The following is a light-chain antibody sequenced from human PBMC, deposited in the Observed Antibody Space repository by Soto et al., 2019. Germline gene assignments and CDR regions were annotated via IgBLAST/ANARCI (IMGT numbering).Light chain of an antibody. CDR1: SSNIGSNY. V-gene: IGLV1-51*02. Sequence: QPVLTQPPSVSAAPGQMVTISCSGSSSNIGSNYVSWYQQLPGTAPKLLIYEHNKRPSGIPDRFSGSRSGTSATLGITGLQTGDEADYYCGAWDSSLSGEVFGTGTKVTVL. CDR3: GAWDSSLSGEV. J-gene: IGLJ1*01. CDR2: EHN.